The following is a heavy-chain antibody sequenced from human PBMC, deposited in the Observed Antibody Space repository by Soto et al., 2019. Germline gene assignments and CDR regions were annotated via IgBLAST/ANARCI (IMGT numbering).Heavy chain of an antibody. J-gene: IGHJ4*02. CDR3: TRWDGRCSGGSCFFDS. CDR1: GFSLTPYW. Sequence: GGSLRLSCLASGFSLTPYWMSWVRQTPGKGLEWVAKINEDGSKRDYMESVEGRFTISRDNAKNSVSLQMDSLRVDDTAMYHCTRWDGRCSGGSCFFDSWGQGTLVTVSS. D-gene: IGHD2-15*01. CDR2: INEDGSKR. V-gene: IGHV3-7*01.